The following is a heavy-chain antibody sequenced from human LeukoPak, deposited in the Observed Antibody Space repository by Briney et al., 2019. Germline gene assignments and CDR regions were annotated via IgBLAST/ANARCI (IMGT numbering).Heavy chain of an antibody. V-gene: IGHV1-18*01. D-gene: IGHD3-22*01. CDR2: ISAYNGNT. CDR3: ATAYYDSSGYYYPFDY. Sequence: EASVKVSCKASGYTFTSYGISWVRQAPGQGLEWMGWISAYNGNTNYAQKLQGRVTMTTDTSTSTAYMELRSLRSDDTAVYYCATAYYDSSGYYYPFDYWGQGTLVTVSS. CDR1: GYTFTSYG. J-gene: IGHJ4*02.